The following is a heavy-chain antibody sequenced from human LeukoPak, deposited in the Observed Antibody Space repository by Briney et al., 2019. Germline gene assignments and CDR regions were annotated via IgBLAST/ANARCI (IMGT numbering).Heavy chain of an antibody. CDR2: ISSGSSFK. Sequence: PGGSLRLSCAASGFAFSSYSMNWVRQAPGKGLEWVSSISSGSSFKYYADSVKGRFTISRDNAKNSLYLQMNSLRAEDTAVYYCASLNYDFWSGEPNLIFDYWGQGTLVTVSS. CDR3: ASLNYDFWSGEPNLIFDY. CDR1: GFAFSSYS. D-gene: IGHD3-3*01. J-gene: IGHJ4*02. V-gene: IGHV3-21*01.